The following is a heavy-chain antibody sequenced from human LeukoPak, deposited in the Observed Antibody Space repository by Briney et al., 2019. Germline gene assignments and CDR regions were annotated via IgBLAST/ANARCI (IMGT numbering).Heavy chain of an antibody. Sequence: GGSLRLSCEGSGFPFGSYVMSWVRQAPGKGLEWIAYINHNAEMIFFPDFVKGRFTISRDNPKKSLYLQMNALRYEDTAIYYCARDHDWAFDLWGQGTLVTVSS. J-gene: IGHJ4*02. D-gene: IGHD3-9*01. CDR1: GFPFGSYV. CDR2: INHNAEMI. V-gene: IGHV3-48*02. CDR3: ARDHDWAFDL.